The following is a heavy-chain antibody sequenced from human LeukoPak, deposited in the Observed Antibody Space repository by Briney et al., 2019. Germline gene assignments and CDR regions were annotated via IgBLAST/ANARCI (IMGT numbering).Heavy chain of an antibody. Sequence: SETLSLTCTVSGGSISTYYWSWIRQPPGKGLEWIGYIYYSGSTSYNPSLKSRVTISVDTSKNQFSLKLSSVTAAGTAVYYCARDVQWLLQNYYYYYMDVWGKGTTVTVSS. V-gene: IGHV4-59*12. CDR3: ARDVQWLLQNYYYYYMDV. D-gene: IGHD3-22*01. J-gene: IGHJ6*03. CDR1: GGSISTYY. CDR2: IYYSGST.